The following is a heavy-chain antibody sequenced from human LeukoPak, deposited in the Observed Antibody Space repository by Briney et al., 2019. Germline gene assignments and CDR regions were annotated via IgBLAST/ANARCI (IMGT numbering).Heavy chain of an antibody. V-gene: IGHV1-2*02. CDR1: GFTFIGYY. J-gene: IGHJ4*02. D-gene: IGHD1-26*01. CDR3: ARHSMGALHDY. Sequence: GASVKVSCKASGFTFIGYYMHWVRQAPGQGLEWMGWINLNTGDTDYAPKFQGRVTMTRDTSITTAYMELSRLRYDDTAVYYCARHSMGALHDYWGQGTLVTVSS. CDR2: INLNTGDT.